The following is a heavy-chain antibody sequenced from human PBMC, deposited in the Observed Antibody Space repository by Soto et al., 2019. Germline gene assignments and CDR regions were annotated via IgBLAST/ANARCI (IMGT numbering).Heavy chain of an antibody. J-gene: IGHJ6*02. V-gene: IGHV1-69*13. CDR1: GGTFSSYA. CDR2: IIPIFGTA. Sequence: GASVKVSCKASGGTFSSYAISWVRQAPGQGLEWMGGIIPIFGTANYVQKFQGRVTITADESTSTAYMELNSLRSEDTAVYYCARDYPADGRLKYYYYYYGMDVWGQGTTVTVSS. CDR3: ARDYPADGRLKYYYYYYGMDV.